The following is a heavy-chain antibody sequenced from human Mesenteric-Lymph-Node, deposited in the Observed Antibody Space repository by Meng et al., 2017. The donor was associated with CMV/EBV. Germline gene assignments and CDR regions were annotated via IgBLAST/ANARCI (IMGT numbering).Heavy chain of an antibody. V-gene: IGHV4-59*01. CDR1: GRSISSYF. J-gene: IGHJ4*02. Sequence: SETLSLTCTVSGRSISSYFWSWIRQHPGKGLEWIGYVYYTGSTKYSPSLKSRVTISVDTSKNQFSLRLSSLTDAATAVYYCARVGESYDSSGYYYDYWGQGILVTVSS. CDR3: ARVGESYDSSGYYYDY. D-gene: IGHD3-22*01. CDR2: VYYTGST.